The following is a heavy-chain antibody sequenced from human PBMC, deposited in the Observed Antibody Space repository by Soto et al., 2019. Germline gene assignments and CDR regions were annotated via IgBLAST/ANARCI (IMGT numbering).Heavy chain of an antibody. CDR1: GFTFSSYS. CDR3: AKDVPDIVVVPAATFFDY. J-gene: IGHJ4*02. Sequence: SGGSLRLSCAASGFTFSSYSMNWVRQAPGKGLEWVSSISSSSSYIYYADSVKGRFTISRDNAKNSLYLQMNSLRAEDTAVYYCAKDVPDIVVVPAATFFDYWGQGTLVTVSS. CDR2: ISSSSSYI. V-gene: IGHV3-21*04. D-gene: IGHD2-2*01.